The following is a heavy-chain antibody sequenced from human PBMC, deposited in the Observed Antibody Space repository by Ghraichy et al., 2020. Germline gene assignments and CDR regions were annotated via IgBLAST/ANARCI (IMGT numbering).Heavy chain of an antibody. CDR2: ISGSGGST. CDR1: GFTFSSYA. Sequence: GGSLRLSCAASGFTFSSYAMSWVRQAPGRGLEWVSGISGSGGSTYYADSVKGRFTISRDNSKNTLYLQMNTLRAEDTAVYYCARVRGYYYYYGMDVWGQGTTLTVSS. J-gene: IGHJ6*02. D-gene: IGHD1-1*01. CDR3: ARVRGYYYYYGMDV. V-gene: IGHV3-23*01.